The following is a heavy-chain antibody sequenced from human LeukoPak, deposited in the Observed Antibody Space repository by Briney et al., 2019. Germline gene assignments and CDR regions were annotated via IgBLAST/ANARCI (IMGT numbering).Heavy chain of an antibody. D-gene: IGHD1-20*01. CDR2: VGHEDGTT. CDR1: GSALSKIS. CDR3: ATDYPGITARINWFDP. J-gene: IGHJ5*02. Sequence: ASVRVSCKVSGSALSKISIDWVRQAPGKGLEWMGTVGHEDGTTIHAQKFQGRFNMTVDTATDTAYMELSSLRSEDTAVYYCATDYPGITARINWFDPWGQGTLVTVSS. V-gene: IGHV1-24*01.